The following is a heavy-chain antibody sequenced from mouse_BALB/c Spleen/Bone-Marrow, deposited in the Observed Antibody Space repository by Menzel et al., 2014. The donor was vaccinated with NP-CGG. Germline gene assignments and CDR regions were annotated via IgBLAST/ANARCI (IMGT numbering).Heavy chain of an antibody. CDR1: GYSITSDYA. CDR3: TKDGGAMDY. V-gene: IGHV3-2*02. Sequence: EVHLVESGPGLVKPSQSLSLTCTVAGYSITSDYAWNWIRPFPGNKLEWMGYISYSGSTNYNPSLKSRISITRDTSKNQFFLQLNSVTTEDTATYYCTKDGGAMDYWGQGTSVTVSS. J-gene: IGHJ4*01. CDR2: ISYSGST.